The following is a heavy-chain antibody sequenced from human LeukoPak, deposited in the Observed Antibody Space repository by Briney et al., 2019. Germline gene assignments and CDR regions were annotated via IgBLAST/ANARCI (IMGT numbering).Heavy chain of an antibody. CDR1: GGSISSSSYY. CDR2: IYWDDDK. Sequence: TLSLTCTVSGGSISSSSYYWGWIRQPPGKALEWLALIYWDDDKRYSPSLKSRLTITKDTSKNQVVLTMTNMDPVDTATYYCAHRRTYPSGYYYYMDVWGKGTTVTVSS. CDR3: AHRRTYPSGYYYYMDV. J-gene: IGHJ6*03. V-gene: IGHV2-5*02. D-gene: IGHD3-10*01.